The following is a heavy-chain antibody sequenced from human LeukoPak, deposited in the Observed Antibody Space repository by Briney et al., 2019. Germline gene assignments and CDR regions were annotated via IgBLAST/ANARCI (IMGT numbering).Heavy chain of an antibody. CDR1: GFTFSSYS. J-gene: IGHJ4*02. CDR2: ISSSSSYI. Sequence: GGSLRLSCAASGFTFSSYSMNWVRQAPGKGLEWVSSISSSSSYIYYADSVKGRFTISRDNAKNSLYLQMNSLRAEDTAVYYCARGTGRPIEIDHWGQGTLVTVSS. V-gene: IGHV3-21*01. D-gene: IGHD1-1*01. CDR3: ARGTGRPIEIDH.